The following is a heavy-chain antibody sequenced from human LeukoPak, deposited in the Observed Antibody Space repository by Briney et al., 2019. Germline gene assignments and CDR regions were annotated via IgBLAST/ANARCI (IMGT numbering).Heavy chain of an antibody. D-gene: IGHD6-6*01. CDR2: INHSGST. Sequence: SETLSLTCAVYGGSFSGYYWSWIRQPPGKGLEWIGEINHSGSTNYNPSLKSRVTMSVDTAKNQFSLKLSSVTAADTAVYYCARDLLYSSSSDGQGYWGQGTLVTVSS. CDR3: ARDLLYSSSSDGQGY. CDR1: GGSFSGYY. J-gene: IGHJ4*02. V-gene: IGHV4-34*01.